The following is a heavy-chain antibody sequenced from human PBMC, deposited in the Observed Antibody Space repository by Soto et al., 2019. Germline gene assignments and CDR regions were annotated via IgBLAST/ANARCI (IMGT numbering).Heavy chain of an antibody. J-gene: IGHJ4*02. CDR2: INWKSDI. CDR3: AISQDRGGRTTFIY. V-gene: IGHV3-9*01. CDR1: VLTFDDNG. Sequence: SLVIACAFSVLTFDDNGMPWVRQAPEKGLEWVSGINWKSDIGYADSVKCRFTISRDNAENSLYLQMNSLRAEDTALYYCAISQDRGGRTTFIYWGQGTQVTVSS. D-gene: IGHD3-16*01.